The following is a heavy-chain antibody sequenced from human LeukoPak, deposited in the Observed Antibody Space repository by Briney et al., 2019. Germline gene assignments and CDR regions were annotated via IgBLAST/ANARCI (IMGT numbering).Heavy chain of an antibody. CDR1: GFTFSSHS. CDR3: VRGAGTSYFDY. CDR2: ISSSSTYI. D-gene: IGHD1-1*01. V-gene: IGHV3-21*01. Sequence: GGSLRLSCAASGFTFSSHSMNWARQVSGKGVEWVSYISSSSTYINYADSVKGRFTISRDNAKNSLYLEMDSLRAEDTAVYYCVRGAGTSYFDYWGQGTLVTVSP. J-gene: IGHJ4*02.